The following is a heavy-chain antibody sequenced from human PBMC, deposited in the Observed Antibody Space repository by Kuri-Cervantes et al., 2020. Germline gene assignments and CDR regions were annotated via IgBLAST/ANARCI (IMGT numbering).Heavy chain of an antibody. D-gene: IGHD6-19*01. V-gene: IGHV3-23*01. J-gene: IGHJ4*02. CDR3: AVTVAGKFDY. Sequence: GESLKISCAASGFTFSSYAMTWVRQAAGKGLEWVSAISRSGDGTNYADSVKGRFTISRDNSKNTLYLQMNSLRAEVAAVYYCAVTVAGKFDYWGQGTLVTVSS. CDR2: ISRSGDGT. CDR1: GFTFSSYA.